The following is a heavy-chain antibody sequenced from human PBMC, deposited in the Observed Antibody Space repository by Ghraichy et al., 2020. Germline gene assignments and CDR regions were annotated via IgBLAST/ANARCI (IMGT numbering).Heavy chain of an antibody. CDR3: ARGGYYDSSGYYKPKNDY. V-gene: IGHV1-18*01. CDR1: GYTFTSYG. CDR2: ISAYNGNT. Sequence: ASVKASCKASGYTFTSYGISWVRQDPGQGLEWMGWISAYNGNTNYAQKLQGRVTMTTDTSTSTAYMELRSLRSDDTAVYYCARGGYYDSSGYYKPKNDYWGQGTLVTVSS. J-gene: IGHJ4*02. D-gene: IGHD3-22*01.